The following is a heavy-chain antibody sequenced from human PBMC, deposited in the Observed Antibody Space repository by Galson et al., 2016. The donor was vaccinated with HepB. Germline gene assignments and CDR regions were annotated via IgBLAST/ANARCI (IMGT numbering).Heavy chain of an antibody. CDR3: ARLNWNYYYYSDMDV. J-gene: IGHJ6*02. CDR1: EYSFTSYW. CDR2: IYPGDSDT. D-gene: IGHD1-1*01. Sequence: QSGAEVKKPGESLKISCKVSEYSFTSYWIGWVRQMPGKGLEWMGSIYPGDSDTTYSPSFQGQVTISADKSISTAYLQWSSLKASDTAMYYCARLNWNYYYYSDMDVWGQGTTVTVSS. V-gene: IGHV5-51*01.